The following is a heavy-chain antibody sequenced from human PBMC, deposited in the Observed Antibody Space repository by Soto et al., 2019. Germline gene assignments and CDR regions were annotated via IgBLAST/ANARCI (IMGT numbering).Heavy chain of an antibody. CDR1: GYTFTGYA. CDR2: ITAYNGFK. CDR3: ARGVGAFEF. Sequence: ASVKVSCKASGYTFTGYAMTWMRQAPGLGLEWVGSITAYNGFKQYSQRFQDRVTLTTDRSTSTAYLDLRSLRSDDTAVYYCARGVGAFEFWGQGTQVTVSS. V-gene: IGHV1-18*04. J-gene: IGHJ4*01. D-gene: IGHD1-26*01.